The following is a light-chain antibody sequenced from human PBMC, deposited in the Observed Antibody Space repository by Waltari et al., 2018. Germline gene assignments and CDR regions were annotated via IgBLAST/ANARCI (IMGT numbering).Light chain of an antibody. CDR1: QSVSRY. CDR2: DAS. V-gene: IGKV3-11*01. Sequence: EIVLTQSPATLSLSPGERATLSCRASQSVSRYLAWYQQKPGPAPRLLIYDASNRATGIPARFRGSGSGTDFTLTISSLEPEDFAVYYCQRRGHWPPGATFGPGTRVDIK. CDR3: QRRGHWPPGAT. J-gene: IGKJ3*01.